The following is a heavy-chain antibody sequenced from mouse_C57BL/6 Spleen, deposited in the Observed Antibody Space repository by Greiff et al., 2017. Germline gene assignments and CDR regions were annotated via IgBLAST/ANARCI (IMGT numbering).Heavy chain of an antibody. D-gene: IGHD1-1*01. Sequence: QVQLKQPGAELVKPGASVKMSCKASGYTFTSYWITWVKQRPGQGLEWIGDIYPGSGSTNYNEKFKSKATLTVDTSSSTAYMQLSSLTSEDSAVYYCARWRYYGSSGYFDVWGTGTTVTVSS. CDR2: IYPGSGST. V-gene: IGHV1-55*01. J-gene: IGHJ1*03. CDR1: GYTFTSYW. CDR3: ARWRYYGSSGYFDV.